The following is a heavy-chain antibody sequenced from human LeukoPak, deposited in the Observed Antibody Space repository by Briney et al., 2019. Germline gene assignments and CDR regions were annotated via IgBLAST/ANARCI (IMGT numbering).Heavy chain of an antibody. CDR1: GFTFSSYA. V-gene: IGHV3-23*01. Sequence: PGGSLRLSCAVSGFTFSSYAMSWVRQAPGKGLEWVSAISGSGGSTYYADSVKGRFTISRDNSKNTLYLQMNSLRAEDTAVYYCARDLRLLWFGDGYYGMDVWGQGTTVTVSS. J-gene: IGHJ6*02. CDR3: ARDLRLLWFGDGYYGMDV. D-gene: IGHD3-10*01. CDR2: ISGSGGST.